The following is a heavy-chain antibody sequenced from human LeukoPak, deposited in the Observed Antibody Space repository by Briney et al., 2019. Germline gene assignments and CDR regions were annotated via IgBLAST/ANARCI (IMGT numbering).Heavy chain of an antibody. CDR3: ARAADTFGMDV. J-gene: IGHJ6*02. V-gene: IGHV4-30-4*01. CDR1: GGPISSGDYY. D-gene: IGHD3-16*01. Sequence: KPSETLSLTCTVSGGPISSGDYYWSWIRQPPGKGLEWIGYIYYSGSTYYNPSLKSRVTISVDTSKNQFSLKLSSVTAADTAVYYCARAADTFGMDVWGQGTAVTVSS. CDR2: IYYSGST.